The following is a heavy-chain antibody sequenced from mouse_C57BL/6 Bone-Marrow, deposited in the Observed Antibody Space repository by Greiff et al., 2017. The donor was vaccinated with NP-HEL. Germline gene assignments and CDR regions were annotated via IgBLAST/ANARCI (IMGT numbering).Heavy chain of an antibody. J-gene: IGHJ4*01. Sequence: EVQLQESGGGLVKPGGSLKLSCAASGFTFSSYAMSWVRQTPEKRLEWVATISDGGSYTYYPDNVKGRFTISRDNAKTNLYLPMSHLKSEDTAMYYCARDGGVVARNYAMDYWGQGTSVTVSS. CDR1: GFTFSSYA. CDR2: ISDGGSYT. D-gene: IGHD1-1*01. CDR3: ARDGGVVARNYAMDY. V-gene: IGHV5-4*01.